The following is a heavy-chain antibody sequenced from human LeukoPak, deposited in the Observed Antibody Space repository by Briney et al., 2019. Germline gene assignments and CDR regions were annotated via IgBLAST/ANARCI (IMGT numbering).Heavy chain of an antibody. D-gene: IGHD3-10*01. CDR3: ARARYGSGAVDY. CDR2: ISSNGGRT. Sequence: GGSLRLSCAASGFTFSSYAMHWVRQAPGKGLEYVSAISSNGGRTYYANSVKGRFTISRDNSKNSLYLQMGSLRAEDMAVYYCARARYGSGAVDYWGQGTLVTVSS. CDR1: GFTFSSYA. J-gene: IGHJ4*02. V-gene: IGHV3-64*01.